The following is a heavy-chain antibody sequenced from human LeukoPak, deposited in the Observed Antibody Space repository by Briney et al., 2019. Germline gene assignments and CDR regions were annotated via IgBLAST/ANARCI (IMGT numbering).Heavy chain of an antibody. CDR3: ARGDGLAVAGTVVDV. D-gene: IGHD6-19*01. J-gene: IGHJ6*02. Sequence: GGSLRLSCAASGFTFSRYAMRWGREAAGKGGEWVSAMSGSGGSTYYGDSVKGQFTISRENAKNSVYLQMNSLRAEDTAVYHCARGDGLAVAGTVVDVWGQGTTVTVSS. CDR1: GFTFSRYA. CDR2: MSGSGGST. V-gene: IGHV3-23*01.